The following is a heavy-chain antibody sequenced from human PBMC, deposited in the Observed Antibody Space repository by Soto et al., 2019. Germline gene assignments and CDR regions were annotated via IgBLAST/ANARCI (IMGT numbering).Heavy chain of an antibody. J-gene: IGHJ5*02. CDR2: IYYSGST. V-gene: IGHV4-30-4*01. D-gene: IGHD1-7*01. CDR1: GGPISSGDYY. Sequence: SETLSLTCTVSGGPISSGDYYWSWIRQPPGKGLEWIGYIYYSGSTYYNPSLKSRVTISVDTSKNQFSLKLSSVTAADTAVYYCAREGVTGTTLWFDPWGQGTLVTVS. CDR3: AREGVTGTTLWFDP.